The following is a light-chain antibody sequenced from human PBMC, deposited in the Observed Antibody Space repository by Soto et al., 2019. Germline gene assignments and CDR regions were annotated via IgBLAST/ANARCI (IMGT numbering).Light chain of an antibody. Sequence: EIVLTQSPGTLSLSPGERATLSCRASQSVSSSYLAWYQQKPGQAPRLLIYGASSRATGIPERFSGSGSGTDFTLTISRLEPEGFAVYYCQQYGSSPRVTFGPGTKVDIK. CDR2: GAS. J-gene: IGKJ3*01. CDR3: QQYGSSPRVT. V-gene: IGKV3-20*01. CDR1: QSVSSSY.